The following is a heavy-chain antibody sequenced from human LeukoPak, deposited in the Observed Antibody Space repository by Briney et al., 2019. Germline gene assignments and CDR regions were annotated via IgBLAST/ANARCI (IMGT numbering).Heavy chain of an antibody. V-gene: IGHV1-46*01. CDR2: INPSSGGT. CDR3: ARDGLYTNGVCSSDI. D-gene: IGHD2-8*01. Sequence: ASVKVSCKASGYTFTRHYMNWVRQAPGQGLEWMGEINPSSGGTGYAQKFQGRVTMTRDTSTSTVYMELTSLRSEDTAVYYCARDGLYTNGVCSSDIWGQGTLVTVSS. CDR1: GYTFTRHY. J-gene: IGHJ3*02.